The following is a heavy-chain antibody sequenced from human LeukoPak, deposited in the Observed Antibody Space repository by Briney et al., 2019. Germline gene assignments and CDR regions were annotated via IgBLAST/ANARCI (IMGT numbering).Heavy chain of an antibody. CDR2: IYYSGDD. CDR1: GGSVTSSSHY. V-gene: IGHV4-39*01. D-gene: IGHD3-3*01. Sequence: PSETLSLTCTVSGGSVTSSSHYWGWIRQPPGKGLEWIASIYYSGDDYYNPSLKSRVTISVDTSKNQFSLKLSSVTAADTAVYYCARALEEWLLSGYWGQGTLVTVSS. J-gene: IGHJ4*02. CDR3: ARALEEWLLSGY.